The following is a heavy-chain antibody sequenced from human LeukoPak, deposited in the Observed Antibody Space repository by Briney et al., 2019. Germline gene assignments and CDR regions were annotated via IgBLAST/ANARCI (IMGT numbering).Heavy chain of an antibody. CDR1: GFTFSSYE. CDR2: ISSSGSTI. V-gene: IGHV3-48*03. Sequence: GGSLRLXCAASGFTFSSYEMNWVRQAPGKGLEWVSYISSSGSTIYYADSVKGRFTISRDNAKNSLYLQMNSLRAEDTAVYYCARSLPAYSGSLYWGQGTLVTVSS. D-gene: IGHD1-26*01. CDR3: ARSLPAYSGSLY. J-gene: IGHJ4*02.